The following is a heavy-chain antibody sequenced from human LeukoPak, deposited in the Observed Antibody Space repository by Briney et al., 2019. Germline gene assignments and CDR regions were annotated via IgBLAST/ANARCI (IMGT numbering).Heavy chain of an antibody. J-gene: IGHJ4*02. CDR3: ARVRVNYDFWSGPQSYFDY. V-gene: IGHV4-59*12. CDR1: GGSINTYY. CDR2: IYYTGST. D-gene: IGHD3-3*01. Sequence: PSETLSLTCTVSGGSINTYYWSWVRQPPGKGLQWIGYIYYTGSTNYNPSLKSRVTISVDTSKNQFSLKLSSVTAADTAVYYCARVRVNYDFWSGPQSYFDYWGQGTLVTVSS.